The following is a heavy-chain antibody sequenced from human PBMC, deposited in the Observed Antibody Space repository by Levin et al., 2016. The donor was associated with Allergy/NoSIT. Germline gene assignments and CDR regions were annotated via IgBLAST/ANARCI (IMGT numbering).Heavy chain of an antibody. D-gene: IGHD2-2*01. CDR1: GFTVSSNY. CDR3: TTSIVVVPAAINYFQH. V-gene: IGHV3-53*01. CDR2: IYSGGST. Sequence: GESLKISCAASGFTVSSNYMSWVRQAPGKGLEWVSVIYSGGSTYYADSVKGRFTISRDNSKNTLYLQMNSLRAEDTAVYYCTTSIVVVPAAINYFQHWGQGTLVTVSS. J-gene: IGHJ1*01.